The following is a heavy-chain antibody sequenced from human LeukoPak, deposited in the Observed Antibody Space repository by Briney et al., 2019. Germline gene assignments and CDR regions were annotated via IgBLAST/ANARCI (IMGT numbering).Heavy chain of an antibody. CDR2: IIPILGIA. V-gene: IGHV1-69*04. CDR1: GGTFSSYA. Sequence: ASVKVSCKASGGTFSSYAISWVRQAPGQGFEWMGRIIPILGIANYAQKFQGRVTITADKSTSTAYMELSSLRSEDTAVYYCARDSRLYSSGSSLDYWGQGTLVTVSS. D-gene: IGHD6-19*01. CDR3: ARDSRLYSSGSSLDY. J-gene: IGHJ4*02.